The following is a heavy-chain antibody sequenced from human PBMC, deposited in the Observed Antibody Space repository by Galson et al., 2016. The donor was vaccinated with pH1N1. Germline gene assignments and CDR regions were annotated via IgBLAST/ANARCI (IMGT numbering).Heavy chain of an antibody. Sequence: SLRLSCAASGFTFNSYEMNWFRQAPGKGLEWVSYINGSSGTIRNYAAPVKGRFTISRDSAENTLYLQMNNLRPEDTAIYYCARDKRRYFDYWGQGTLVTVSS. V-gene: IGHV3-48*03. CDR1: GFTFNSYE. CDR2: INGSSGTIR. CDR3: ARDKRRYFDY. J-gene: IGHJ4*02.